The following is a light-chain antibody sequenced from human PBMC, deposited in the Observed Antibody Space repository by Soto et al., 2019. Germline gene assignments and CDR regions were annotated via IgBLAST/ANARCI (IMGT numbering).Light chain of an antibody. CDR1: QSVNIY. CDR3: QHYDSLPIT. V-gene: IGKV3-20*01. Sequence: EIVLTQSPATLSVSPGERATLSCRASQSVNIYLAWYQQKPGQAPRLLIFGASSRATGIPARFSGSGSGTDFTLTISRLEPEDFAVFYCQHYDSLPITFGQGTRLEIK. CDR2: GAS. J-gene: IGKJ5*01.